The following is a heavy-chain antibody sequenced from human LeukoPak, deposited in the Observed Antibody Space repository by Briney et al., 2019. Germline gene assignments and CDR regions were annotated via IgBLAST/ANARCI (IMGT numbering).Heavy chain of an antibody. CDR3: ARDLSPVVRAAPMGY. CDR1: GFTFTSYG. J-gene: IGHJ4*02. V-gene: IGHV3-30*03. D-gene: IGHD3-10*01. CDR2: ITYGGYYK. Sequence: GESLRLSCAASGFTFTSYGMHWVRQAPGKGLEWVALITYGGYYKYYSDSVKGRFTISSDTSKNTLYLQMNSLRAEDMAVYYCARDLSPVVRAAPMGYWGQGTLVTVSS.